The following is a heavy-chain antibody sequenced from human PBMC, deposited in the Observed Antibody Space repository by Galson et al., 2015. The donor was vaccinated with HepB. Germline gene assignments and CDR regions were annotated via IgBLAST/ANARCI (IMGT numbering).Heavy chain of an antibody. D-gene: IGHD2-15*01. CDR3: ARAKGPQLMRGGADY. CDR2: ISSVSTYI. J-gene: IGHJ4*02. V-gene: IGHV3-21*01. CDR1: GFTFSSYD. Sequence: SLRLSCAAAGFTFSSYDMNWVRQAPGKGLEWVSSISSVSTYIYYVDSVKGRFTISRDNAKNSLYLQMNSLRAEDTAVYYCARAKGPQLMRGGADYWVQAPLVTVSS.